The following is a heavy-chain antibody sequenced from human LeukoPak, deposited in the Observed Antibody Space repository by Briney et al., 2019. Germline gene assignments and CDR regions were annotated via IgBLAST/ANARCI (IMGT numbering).Heavy chain of an antibody. CDR1: GYTFTSYG. J-gene: IGHJ4*02. Sequence: ASVKVSCKASGYTFTSYGISWVRQATGQGLEWMGWMNPNSDNTGYAQKFQGRVTMTRNTSITTAYLELSSLRYDDTAVYYCARGRDFLSGYYSRFDSWGQGTLVTVSS. CDR3: ARGRDFLSGYYSRFDS. V-gene: IGHV1-8*02. CDR2: MNPNSDNT. D-gene: IGHD3-3*01.